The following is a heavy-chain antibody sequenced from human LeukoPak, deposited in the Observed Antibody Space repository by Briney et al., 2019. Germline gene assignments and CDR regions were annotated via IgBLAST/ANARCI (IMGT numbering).Heavy chain of an antibody. CDR1: GGSFSGYY. J-gene: IGHJ6*03. CDR2: INHSGST. Sequence: PSETLSLTCAVYGGSFSGYYWSWIRQPPGKGLEWSEEINHSGSTNYNPSLKSRVTISVDTSKNQFSLKLSSVTAADTAVYYCARLFADYYYYYYMDVWGKGTTVTISS. CDR3: ARLFADYYYYYYMDV. V-gene: IGHV4-34*01. D-gene: IGHD3-10*02.